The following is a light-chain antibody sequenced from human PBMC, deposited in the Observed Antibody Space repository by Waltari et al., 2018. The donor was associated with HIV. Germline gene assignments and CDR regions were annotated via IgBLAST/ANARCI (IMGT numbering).Light chain of an antibody. CDR2: YAS. V-gene: IGKV1-13*02. CDR3: QQFRSYPRT. Sequence: AIQLTQSPSSLSASIGDRVTITCRASQGVRNALAWYQQKPGRPPKLLIYYASTLESGVPSRFSGSLSGTDFNLTISNLQPEDSATYYCQQFRSYPRTFGQGATLEIK. CDR1: QGVRNA. J-gene: IGKJ2*01.